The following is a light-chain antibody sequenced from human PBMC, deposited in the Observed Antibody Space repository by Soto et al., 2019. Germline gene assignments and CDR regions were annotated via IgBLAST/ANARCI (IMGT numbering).Light chain of an antibody. CDR2: GAS. J-gene: IGKJ4*01. Sequence: EIVLTQSPGTLSLSPGERATLSCRASQSVARPYLAWYQQKPGQAPRLLIFGASSGAADIPDRFFGSGSGTDYTLTISRLEPEDFAVYYYQYYGTSGLTFGGGTKVEIK. CDR1: QSVARPY. CDR3: QYYGTSGLT. V-gene: IGKV3-20*01.